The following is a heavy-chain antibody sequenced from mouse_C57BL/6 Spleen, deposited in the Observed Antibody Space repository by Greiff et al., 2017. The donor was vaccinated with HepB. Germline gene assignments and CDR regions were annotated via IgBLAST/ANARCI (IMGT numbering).Heavy chain of an antibody. J-gene: IGHJ2*01. CDR1: GYTFTSYW. CDR2: IHPNSGST. Sequence: QVQLQQPGAELVKPGASVKLSCKASGYTFTSYWMYWVKQRPGQGLEWIGMIHPNSGSTNYNEKFKSKATLTVDKSSSTAYMQLSSLTSEDSAVYYCARNYGSVYFDYWGQGTTLTVSS. V-gene: IGHV1-64*01. CDR3: ARNYGSVYFDY. D-gene: IGHD1-1*01.